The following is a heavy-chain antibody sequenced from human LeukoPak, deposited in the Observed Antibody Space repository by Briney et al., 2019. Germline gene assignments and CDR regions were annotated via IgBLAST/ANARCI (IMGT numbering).Heavy chain of an antibody. CDR3: AKGSSLTGLYYYYYYYMDV. CDR2: ISGSGGST. Sequence: GGSLRLSCASSGFTFSSYAMSWGRQAPGKGLEWVSAISGSGGSTYYADSVKGRFTISRDNSKNTLYLQMNSLRAEDTAVYYCAKGSSLTGLYYYYYYYMDVWGKGTTVTVSS. J-gene: IGHJ6*03. CDR1: GFTFSSYA. V-gene: IGHV3-23*01. D-gene: IGHD3-10*01.